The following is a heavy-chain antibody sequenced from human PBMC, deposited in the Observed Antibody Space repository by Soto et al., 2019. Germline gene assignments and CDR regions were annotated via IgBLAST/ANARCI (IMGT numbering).Heavy chain of an antibody. CDR3: AREFESGSVYGMEV. V-gene: IGHV3-30-3*01. CDR1: AFNFNLYA. D-gene: IGHD3-10*01. Sequence: GGSLRLSCAASAFNFNLYAIHWVRQAPGKGLEWVAVISFDGSNQYYADSVRGRFTISRDNSKNALYLQMNSLRAEDTAVYYCAREFESGSVYGMEVWGQGTTVTVSS. CDR2: ISFDGSNQ. J-gene: IGHJ6*02.